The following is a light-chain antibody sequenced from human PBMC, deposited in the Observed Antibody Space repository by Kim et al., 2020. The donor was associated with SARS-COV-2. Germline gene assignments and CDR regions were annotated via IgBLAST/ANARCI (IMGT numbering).Light chain of an antibody. V-gene: IGKV1-27*01. J-gene: IGKJ3*01. Sequence: DIQMTQSPSSLSASVGDRVTITCRASQGFSNYLAWDQQKTGKVPKLLIHAASTLQSGVPSRFSGSGSGTHFTLTISSLQPEDVATYYCQKYNSATFTFGPRTKGGIK. CDR3: QKYNSATFT. CDR2: AAS. CDR1: QGFSNY.